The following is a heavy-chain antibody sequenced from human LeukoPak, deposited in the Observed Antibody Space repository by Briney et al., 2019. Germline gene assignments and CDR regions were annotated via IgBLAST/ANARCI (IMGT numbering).Heavy chain of an antibody. Sequence: PGGSLRLSCAASGFTFDDYTMHWVRQAPGKGLEWVSLISWDGGSTYYADSVKGRFTISRDNSKNSLYLQMNSLRTEDTALYYCAKDGGASDSSGWYFAFDYWGQGTLVIVSS. CDR1: GFTFDDYT. CDR2: ISWDGGST. V-gene: IGHV3-43*01. J-gene: IGHJ4*02. D-gene: IGHD6-19*01. CDR3: AKDGGASDSSGWYFAFDY.